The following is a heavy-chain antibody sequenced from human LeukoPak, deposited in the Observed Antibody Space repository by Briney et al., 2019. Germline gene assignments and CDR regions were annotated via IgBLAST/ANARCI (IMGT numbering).Heavy chain of an antibody. CDR3: ARYNERYHAVDY. J-gene: IGHJ4*02. D-gene: IGHD2-2*01. Sequence: QSGGSLRLSCAASGFAFSNYWIHWVRQPPGTGLVWVSRITSDGSTTSYADSVKGRFTISRDNAKNTLSLQMNSLRVEDTAVYYCARYNERYHAVDYWGQGTLVTVSS. V-gene: IGHV3-74*01. CDR1: GFAFSNYW. CDR2: ITSDGSTT.